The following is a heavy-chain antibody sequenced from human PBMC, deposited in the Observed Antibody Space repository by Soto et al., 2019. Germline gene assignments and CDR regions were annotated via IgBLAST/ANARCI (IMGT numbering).Heavy chain of an antibody. CDR3: ARQGGNLLLWFGEVARAFDY. Sequence: QLQLQESRPGLVKPSETLSLTCTVSGGSISSSSYYWGWIRQPPGKGLEWIGSIYYSGSTYYNPSRDRRVTISVETSKNHFALQLSSVTAADTAVYYSARQGGNLLLWFGEVARAFDYWGQGTLVTVSS. V-gene: IGHV4-39*01. J-gene: IGHJ4*02. CDR1: GGSISSSSYY. D-gene: IGHD3-10*01. CDR2: IYYSGST.